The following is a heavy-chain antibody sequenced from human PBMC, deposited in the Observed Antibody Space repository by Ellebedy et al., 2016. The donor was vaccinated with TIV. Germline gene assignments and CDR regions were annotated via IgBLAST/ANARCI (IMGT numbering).Heavy chain of an antibody. CDR1: GFTFRNYD. J-gene: IGHJ2*01. V-gene: IGHV3-23*01. Sequence: PGGSLRLSCAASGFTFRNYDMSWVRQAPGKGLEWVSATSGSGGSTHYADSVKGRFTISRDNSKNTLYLQMNSLRAEDTAVYYCATPNCSGGSCPPEYFDLWGRGTLVTVSS. CDR3: ATPNCSGGSCPPEYFDL. D-gene: IGHD2-15*01. CDR2: TSGSGGST.